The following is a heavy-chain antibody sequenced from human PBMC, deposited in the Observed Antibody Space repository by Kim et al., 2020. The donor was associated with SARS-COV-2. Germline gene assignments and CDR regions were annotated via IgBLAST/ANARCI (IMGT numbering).Heavy chain of an antibody. CDR2: IYYSGST. J-gene: IGHJ6*02. CDR3: ATFYGSGATHYYYYGMDV. V-gene: IGHV4-59*13. CDR1: GGSISSYY. Sequence: SETLSLTCTVSGGSISSYYWSWIRQPPGKGLEWIGYIYYSGSTNYNPSLKSRVTISVDTSKNQFSLKLSSVTAADTAVYYCATFYGSGATHYYYYGMDVWGQGTTVTVSS. D-gene: IGHD3-10*01.